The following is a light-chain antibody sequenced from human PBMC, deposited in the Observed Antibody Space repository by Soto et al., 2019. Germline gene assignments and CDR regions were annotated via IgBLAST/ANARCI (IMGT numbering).Light chain of an antibody. Sequence: EIQRAPSTSTLSASVVARASKNCRASQSISSWLAWYQQKPGKAPKLLIYDASSLESGVPSRFSGSGSGTEFTLTISSLQPDDFATYYCQQYNSYPWTFAQGTKVDIK. CDR2: DAS. CDR1: QSISSW. J-gene: IGKJ1*01. V-gene: IGKV1-5*01. CDR3: QQYNSYPWT.